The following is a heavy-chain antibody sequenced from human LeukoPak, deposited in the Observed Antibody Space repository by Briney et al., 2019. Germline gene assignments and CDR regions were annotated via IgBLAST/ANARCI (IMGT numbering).Heavy chain of an antibody. D-gene: IGHD2-15*01. CDR3: ARDGYCSGGSCYPLRIGNWFDP. V-gene: IGHV4-30-2*01. CDR2: IYHSGST. CDR1: GGSISSGGYY. J-gene: IGHJ5*02. Sequence: SETLSLTCTVSGGSISSGGYYWSWIRQPPGKGLEWIGYIYHSGSTYYNPSLKSRVTISVDRSKNQFSLKLSSVTAADTAVYYCARDGYCSGGSCYPLRIGNWFDPWGQGTLVTVSS.